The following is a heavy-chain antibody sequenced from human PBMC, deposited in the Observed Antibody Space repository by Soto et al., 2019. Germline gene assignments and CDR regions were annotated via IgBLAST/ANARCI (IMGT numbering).Heavy chain of an antibody. CDR3: ARGLGGRMDG. J-gene: IGHJ6*02. CDR2: IIPILGEK. V-gene: IGHV1-69*08. CDR1: GTIFSSYT. Sequence: QVQLVQSGAEVKKPGSSVRVSCKASGTIFSSYTISWVRQAPGQGLEWMGRIIPILGEKNSVQKIQERVTRTADKSTNTPNMELNIMRLEDTAVYYCARGLGGRMDGWGQGTTVTVSS. D-gene: IGHD3-16*01.